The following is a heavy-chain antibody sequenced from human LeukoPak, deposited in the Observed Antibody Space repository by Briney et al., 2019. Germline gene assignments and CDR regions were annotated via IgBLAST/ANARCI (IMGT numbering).Heavy chain of an antibody. J-gene: IGHJ3*02. CDR1: GYTFTTYY. Sequence: ASVKVSCKASGYTFTTYYMHWVRQAPGQGLEWMGIIKPHGGSTTYAQKFQGRVTMTRDTSTSTVYMDLSSLRSEDTAIYYCASGGEISAYYGNVAFDIWGQGTMVTVSS. V-gene: IGHV1-46*01. CDR2: IKPHGGST. CDR3: ASGGEISAYYGNVAFDI. D-gene: IGHD3-22*01.